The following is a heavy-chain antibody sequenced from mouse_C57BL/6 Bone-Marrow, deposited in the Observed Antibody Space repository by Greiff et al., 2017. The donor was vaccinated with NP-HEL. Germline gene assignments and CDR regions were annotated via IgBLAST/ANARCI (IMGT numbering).Heavy chain of an antibody. V-gene: IGHV5-6*02. CDR1: GFTFSSYG. CDR3: ARHKYNGSSGDY. Sequence: DVKLVESGGDLVKPGGSLKLSCAASGFTFSSYGMSWVRQTPDKRLEWVATISSGGSYTYYPDSVKGRFTISRDNAKNTLYLQMCSLKSEETAMYYCARHKYNGSSGDYWGQGTTLTLSS. J-gene: IGHJ2*01. D-gene: IGHD1-1*01. CDR2: ISSGGSYT.